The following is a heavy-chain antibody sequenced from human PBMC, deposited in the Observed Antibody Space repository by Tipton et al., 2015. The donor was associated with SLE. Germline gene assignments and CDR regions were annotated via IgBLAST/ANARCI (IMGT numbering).Heavy chain of an antibody. Sequence: GLVKPSETLSLKCTVSGGSITSHYWGWIRQPPGKGLEWIGYIYYSGYTHYNPSLKSRVSISVDTSKNQFSLKLSSVTAADTAVYYCARQDYDRGEYYFDYWGQGTLVTVSS. CDR1: GGSITSHY. D-gene: IGHD3-22*01. CDR2: IYYSGYT. CDR3: ARQDYDRGEYYFDY. J-gene: IGHJ4*02. V-gene: IGHV4-59*08.